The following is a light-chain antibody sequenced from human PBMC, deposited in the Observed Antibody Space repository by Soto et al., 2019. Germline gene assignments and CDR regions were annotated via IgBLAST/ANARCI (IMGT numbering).Light chain of an antibody. CDR2: EVS. CDR1: SSDVGGYNY. V-gene: IGLV2-14*01. J-gene: IGLJ3*02. Sequence: QSALTQPASVSGSPGQSITISCTGTSSDVGGYNYVSWYQQHPGKAPKLIIYEVSSRPSGVSNRFYGSKSGNTASLTVSGLQAEDEADYYCSSYSSVTTLWVFGGGTKLTVL. CDR3: SSYSSVTTLWV.